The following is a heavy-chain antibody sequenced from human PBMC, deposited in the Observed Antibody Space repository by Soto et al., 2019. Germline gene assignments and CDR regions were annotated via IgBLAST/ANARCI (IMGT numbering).Heavy chain of an antibody. CDR2: IDPSDSYT. J-gene: IGHJ6*02. CDR1: GYSFTSYW. D-gene: IGHD6-13*01. Sequence: PGESLKISCKGSGYSFTSYWISWVRQMPGKGLEWMGRIDPSDSYTNYSPSFQGHVTISADKSISTAYLQWSSLKASDTAMYYCARHIAAAGDYYYYYGMDVWGQGTTVTVSS. V-gene: IGHV5-10-1*01. CDR3: ARHIAAAGDYYYYYGMDV.